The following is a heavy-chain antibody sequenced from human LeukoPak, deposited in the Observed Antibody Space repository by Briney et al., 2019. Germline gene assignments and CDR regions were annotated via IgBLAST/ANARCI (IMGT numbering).Heavy chain of an antibody. D-gene: IGHD6-13*01. J-gene: IGHJ5*02. V-gene: IGHV4-34*01. Sequence: PSETPSLTCAVYGGSFSGYYWSWIRQSPGKGLEWIGEINHSGSTNYNPSLKSRVTISVDTSKNQFSLKLSSVTAADTAVYYCARRHSSSWSRFGWFDPWGQGTLVTVSS. CDR3: ARRHSSSWSRFGWFDP. CDR1: GGSFSGYY. CDR2: INHSGST.